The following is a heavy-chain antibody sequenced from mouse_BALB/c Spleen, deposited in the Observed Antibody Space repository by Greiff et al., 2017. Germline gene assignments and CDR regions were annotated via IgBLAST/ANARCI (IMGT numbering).Heavy chain of an antibody. CDR3: AREGGSSLFDV. V-gene: IGHV2-6-7*01. J-gene: IGHJ1*01. Sequence: QVQLKESGPGLVAPSQSLSITCTVSGFSLTGYGVNWVRQPPGKGLEWLGMIWGDGSTDYNSALKSRLSISKDNSKSQVFLKMNSLQTDDTARYYCAREGGSSLFDVWGAGTTVTVSS. D-gene: IGHD1-1*01. CDR1: GFSLTGYG. CDR2: IWGDGST.